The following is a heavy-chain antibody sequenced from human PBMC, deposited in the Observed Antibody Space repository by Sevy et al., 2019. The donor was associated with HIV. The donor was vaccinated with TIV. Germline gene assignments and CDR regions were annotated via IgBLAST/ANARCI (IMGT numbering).Heavy chain of an antibody. Sequence: GGYLRLSCAASGFTFSSYAMDWVRQAPGKGLEWVSTISGSRETTYYADSVKGRFTISRDHSQNTVFLQMNSLRAEDTAVYYCAKRGNGWYGLDYWGRGTLVTVSS. CDR2: ISGSRETT. D-gene: IGHD6-19*01. V-gene: IGHV3-23*01. J-gene: IGHJ4*02. CDR1: GFTFSSYA. CDR3: AKRGNGWYGLDY.